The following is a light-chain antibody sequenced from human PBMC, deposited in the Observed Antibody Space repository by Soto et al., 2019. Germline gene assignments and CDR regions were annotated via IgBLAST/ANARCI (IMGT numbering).Light chain of an antibody. CDR2: SNN. J-gene: IGLJ2*01. Sequence: QLVLSQPPSASGTPGQRVSISCSGGSSNVGSNTVNWYRQVPGTAPKLLIHSNNQRPSGVPDRFSGSKSGTSASLAISGLQAEDEADYHCAAWDDSLNGVVFGGGTKVTVL. V-gene: IGLV1-44*01. CDR1: SSNVGSNT. CDR3: AAWDDSLNGVV.